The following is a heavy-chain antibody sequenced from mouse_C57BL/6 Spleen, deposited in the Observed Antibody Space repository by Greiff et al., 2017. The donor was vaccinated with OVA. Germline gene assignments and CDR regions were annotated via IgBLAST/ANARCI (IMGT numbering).Heavy chain of an antibody. Sequence: ESGPGLVKPSQSLSLTCSVTGYSITSGYYWNWIRQFPGNKLEWMGYISYDGSNNYNPSLKNRISITRDTSKNQFFLKLNSVTTEDTATYYCARPFYDYDRAMDYWGQGTSVTVSS. D-gene: IGHD2-4*01. CDR2: ISYDGSN. J-gene: IGHJ4*01. V-gene: IGHV3-6*01. CDR3: ARPFYDYDRAMDY. CDR1: GYSITSGYY.